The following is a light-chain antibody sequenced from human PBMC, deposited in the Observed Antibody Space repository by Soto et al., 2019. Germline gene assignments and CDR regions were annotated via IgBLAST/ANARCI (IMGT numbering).Light chain of an antibody. V-gene: IGKV1-39*01. Sequence: DIQMTQSPSSLSASVGDRVTITCRTSQTVNNYISWFQQKPGKAPNLLIYAASRLESGVPSRFSGDGYGTDFTLTISSLQPEDFATYFCHQSYSTPPTFGQGTKVDIK. J-gene: IGKJ1*01. CDR3: HQSYSTPPT. CDR1: QTVNNY. CDR2: AAS.